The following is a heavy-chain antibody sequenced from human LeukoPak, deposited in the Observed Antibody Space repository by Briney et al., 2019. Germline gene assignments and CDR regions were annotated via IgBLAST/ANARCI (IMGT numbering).Heavy chain of an antibody. CDR2: IYYSGST. J-gene: IGHJ4*02. V-gene: IGHV4-59*08. Sequence: SETLSLTCTVSGGSISSYYWSWIRQPPGKGLEWIGYIYYSGSTNYDPSLKSRVTISVDTSNNQFSLKLSSVTAADTAVYYCASTYNSSPSFDYWGQGTLVTVSS. CDR3: ASTYNSSPSFDY. D-gene: IGHD6-19*01. CDR1: GGSISSYY.